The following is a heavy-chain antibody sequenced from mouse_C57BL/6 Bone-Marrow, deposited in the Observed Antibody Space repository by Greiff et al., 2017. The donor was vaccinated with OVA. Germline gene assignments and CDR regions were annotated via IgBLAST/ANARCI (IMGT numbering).Heavy chain of an antibody. CDR1: GYTFTSYW. V-gene: IGHV1-64*01. Sequence: QVQLQQPGAELVKPGASVKLSCKASGYTFTSYWMHWVKQRPGQGLEWIGMIHPNSGSTNYNEKFKSKATLTVDKSSSTAYMQLSSLTSEDSAVYYCARGNYGSSYVYWYFDVWGTWTTVTVSS. D-gene: IGHD1-1*01. J-gene: IGHJ1*03. CDR3: ARGNYGSSYVYWYFDV. CDR2: IHPNSGST.